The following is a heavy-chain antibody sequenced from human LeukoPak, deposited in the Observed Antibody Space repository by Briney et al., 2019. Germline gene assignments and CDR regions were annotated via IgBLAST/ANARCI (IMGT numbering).Heavy chain of an antibody. CDR1: GGSISSSSYY. V-gene: IGHV4-39*01. CDR2: IYYSGST. D-gene: IGHD4-17*01. Sequence: SETLSLTCTVSGGSISSSSYYWGWIRQPPGKGLEWIGSIYYSGSTYYNPSLKSRVTISVDTSKNQFSLKLSSVTAADTAVYYCATLTTVTTSFSFWGQGTLVIVSS. J-gene: IGHJ4*02. CDR3: ATLTTVTTSFSF.